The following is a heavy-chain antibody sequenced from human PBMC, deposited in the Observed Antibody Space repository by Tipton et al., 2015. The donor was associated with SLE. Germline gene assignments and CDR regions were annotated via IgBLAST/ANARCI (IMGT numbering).Heavy chain of an antibody. CDR1: GGSISGYY. J-gene: IGHJ6*03. CDR3: ARGLKNSNYYYYYYMDV. Sequence: TLSLTCTVSGGSISGYYWSWIRQPPGKGLEWIAYIHSSGSTNYNPSLKSRVTISADTSKNQFSLKVSSVTAADSAVYYCARGLKNSNYYYYYYMDVWGKGTTVTVSS. D-gene: IGHD2/OR15-2a*01. CDR2: IHSSGST. V-gene: IGHV4-59*01.